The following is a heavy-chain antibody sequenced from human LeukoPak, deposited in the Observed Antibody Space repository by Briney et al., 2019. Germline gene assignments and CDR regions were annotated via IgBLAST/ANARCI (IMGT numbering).Heavy chain of an antibody. V-gene: IGHV4-39*02. D-gene: IGHD2-15*01. J-gene: IGHJ4*02. Sequence: PSETLSLTCTVSGGSISSSSYYWGWIRQPPGKGLEWIGSIYYSVSTYYNPSLKSRVTISVDTSKNQFSLKLSSVPAADTAVYYCARELLCSGGSCYFDYWGQGTLVTVSS. CDR1: GGSISSSSYY. CDR2: IYYSVST. CDR3: ARELLCSGGSCYFDY.